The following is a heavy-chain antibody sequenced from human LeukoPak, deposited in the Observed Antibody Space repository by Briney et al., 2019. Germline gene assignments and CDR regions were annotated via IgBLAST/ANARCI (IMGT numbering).Heavy chain of an antibody. V-gene: IGHV1-69*04. J-gene: IGHJ4*02. D-gene: IGHD6-13*01. CDR2: IIPILGIA. CDR1: GGTFSSYA. Sequence: GASVKVSCKASGGTFSSYAISWVRQAPGQGLEWMGRIIPILGIANYAQKFQGRVTITADKSTSTAYMELSSLRSEDTAVYYCARGVAAGSFYFDYWGQGTLVTVSS. CDR3: ARGVAAGSFYFDY.